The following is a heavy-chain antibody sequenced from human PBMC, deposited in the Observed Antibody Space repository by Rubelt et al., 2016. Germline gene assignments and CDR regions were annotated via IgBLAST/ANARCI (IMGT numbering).Heavy chain of an antibody. J-gene: IGHJ5*02. CDR3: ARVTTVTNDNWFDT. V-gene: IGHV5-51*01. Sequence: EVQLVQSGAEVKKPGESLKISCKGSGYSFTSYWIGWVRQMPGKGLEWMGIIYPGDSDTSYRQSGQGQVNISADKSIRTAYLQGSSLKAADAAMYYWARVTTVTNDNWFDTWGQGTLVTVSS. CDR1: GYSFTSYW. D-gene: IGHD4-17*01. CDR2: IYPGDSDT.